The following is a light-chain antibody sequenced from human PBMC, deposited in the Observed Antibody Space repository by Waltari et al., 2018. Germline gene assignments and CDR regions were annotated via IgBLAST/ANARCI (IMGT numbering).Light chain of an antibody. J-gene: IGKJ2*01. CDR1: RSLVHSDGKTR. V-gene: IGKV2-30*02. Sequence: DVVLTQFPLSLPVSLGQPASISCRSSRSLVHSDGKTRLAWFHHRPGQSPRRLIYHVSKRESGVPDRFGGSGSDTGFTLRITRVEAEDVGIYYCAQTTFWPHTFGQGTKLEI. CDR3: AQTTFWPHT. CDR2: HVS.